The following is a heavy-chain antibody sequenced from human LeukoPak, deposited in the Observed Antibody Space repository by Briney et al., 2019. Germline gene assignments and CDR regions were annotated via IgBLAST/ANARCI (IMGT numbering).Heavy chain of an antibody. CDR3: ARHCESYPGAGDNWFDP. CDR2: IYYSGST. J-gene: IGHJ5*02. V-gene: IGHV4-39*01. D-gene: IGHD1-26*01. Sequence: KASETLSLTCTVSGGSISSSSYYWGWIRQPPGKGLEWIGSIYYSGSTYYNPSLKSRVTISVDTSKNQFSLKLSSVTAADTAVYYCARHCESYPGAGDNWFDPWGQGTLVTVSS. CDR1: GGSISSSSYY.